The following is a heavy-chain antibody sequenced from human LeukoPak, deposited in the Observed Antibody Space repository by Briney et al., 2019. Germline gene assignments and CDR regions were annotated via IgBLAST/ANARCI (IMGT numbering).Heavy chain of an antibody. CDR2: ISGSGGCT. CDR3: AKPTGITGTTLPSPFDY. V-gene: IGHV3-23*01. CDR1: GFTFINYA. J-gene: IGHJ4*02. D-gene: IGHD1-20*01. Sequence: PGGSLRLSCAASGFTFINYAMSWVRQAPGKGLEWVSAISGSGGCTYYADSVKGRFTISRDNSKNTLYLQMNSLRAEDTAVYYCAKPTGITGTTLPSPFDYWGQGTLVTVSS.